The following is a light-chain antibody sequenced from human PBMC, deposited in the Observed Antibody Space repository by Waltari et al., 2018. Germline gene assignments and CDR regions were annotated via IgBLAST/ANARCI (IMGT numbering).Light chain of an antibody. Sequence: EIVLTQSPGTLSLSPGERATLSCRASQSVTSSYLVWYQQKPGQAPRLIIYGASSRATGIPDRFSGSGSGTDFTLTISRLEPEDFAVYYCQQYGSSPRTFGQGTKVEIK. V-gene: IGKV3-20*01. CDR1: QSVTSSY. J-gene: IGKJ1*01. CDR3: QQYGSSPRT. CDR2: GAS.